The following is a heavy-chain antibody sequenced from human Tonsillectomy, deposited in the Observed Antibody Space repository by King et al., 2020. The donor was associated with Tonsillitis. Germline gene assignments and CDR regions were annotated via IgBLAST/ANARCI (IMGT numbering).Heavy chain of an antibody. J-gene: IGHJ4*02. CDR1: GFTFSVHY. D-gene: IGHD4-23*01. CDR3: ARTTVALDY. Sequence: VQLVESGGGLVKPGGSLRLSCAASGFTFSVHYMSWIRQAPGKGLEWVSYISRSGDTKYYADSGKGRFTVSRDNAENSLYLQMNSLRAEDTAVYYCARTTVALDYWGQGTLVTVSS. CDR2: ISRSGDTK. V-gene: IGHV3-11*01.